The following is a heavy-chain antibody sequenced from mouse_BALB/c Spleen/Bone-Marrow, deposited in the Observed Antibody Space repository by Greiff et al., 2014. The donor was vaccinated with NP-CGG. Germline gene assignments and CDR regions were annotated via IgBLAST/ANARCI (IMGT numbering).Heavy chain of an antibody. D-gene: IGHD3-3*01. Sequence: EVQGVESGPSLVKPSQTLSLTCSVTGDSITNAYWNWIRKFPGNKIDYMGYISYSGNTYYNPSLKSRISITRDTSKNQFYLQLNSVTTENTATYFCARGTGYYFDYWGQGTTLTVSS. CDR2: ISYSGNT. CDR1: GDSITNAY. V-gene: IGHV3-8*02. J-gene: IGHJ2*01. CDR3: ARGTGYYFDY.